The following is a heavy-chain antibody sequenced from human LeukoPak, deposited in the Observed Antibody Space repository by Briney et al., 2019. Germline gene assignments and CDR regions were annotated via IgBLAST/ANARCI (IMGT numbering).Heavy chain of an antibody. D-gene: IGHD2-2*01. J-gene: IGHJ4*02. CDR3: AKGGAGYCSSTSCLYYFDY. Sequence: PRGSLRLSCAASGFTFSSYAMIWVRQAPGKGLEWVSTISASGDSTYYADSVKGRFTISRDNSKNTLLLQMNSLRAEDTAVYYCAKGGAGYCSSTSCLYYFDYWGQGTLVTVSS. CDR2: ISASGDST. V-gene: IGHV3-23*01. CDR1: GFTFSSYA.